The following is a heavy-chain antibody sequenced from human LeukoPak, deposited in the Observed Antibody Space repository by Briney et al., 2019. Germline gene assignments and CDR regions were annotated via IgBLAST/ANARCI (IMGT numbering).Heavy chain of an antibody. CDR1: GFTLGSYV. J-gene: IGHJ6*04. CDR3: AKEEYYGMDG. CDR2: ITGSGGNT. Sequence: GGALLLSCAAAGFTLGSYVMSWGRQPPGKGLEWVSGITGSGGNTYYADSVEGRFTISRDKSKNTLYLQMNSLRAEDTAVYYCAKEEYYGMDGGGKGTTVTVS. V-gene: IGHV3-23*01. D-gene: IGHD2/OR15-2a*01.